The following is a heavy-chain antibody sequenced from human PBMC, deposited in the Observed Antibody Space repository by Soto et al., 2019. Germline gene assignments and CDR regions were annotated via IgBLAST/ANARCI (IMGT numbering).Heavy chain of an antibody. V-gene: IGHV3-23*01. D-gene: IGHD3-22*01. J-gene: IGHJ3*02. CDR1: GFTFSKYA. Sequence: EVQLLESGGGLVQPGGSLRLSCAASGFTFSKYAMSWVRQAPGKGLEWVSAISSGGDNTYYADSVKGRFTISRDNSKNTLDLQMNSLRAEDTAAYFCANCFNKFESDRIWGQGTMVTVSS. CDR3: ANCFNKFESDRI. CDR2: ISSGGDNT.